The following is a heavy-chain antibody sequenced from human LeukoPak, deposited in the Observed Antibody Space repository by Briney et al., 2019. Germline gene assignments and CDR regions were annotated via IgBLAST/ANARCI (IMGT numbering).Heavy chain of an antibody. J-gene: IGHJ4*02. Sequence: PSETLSLTCAVYGGSFSGYYWSWIRQPPGKGLEWIGEISHSGSTNYNPSLKSRVTISVDTSKNQFSLKLSSVTAADTAVYYCARHQWFYGDYFRRRSLPPFFDYWGREPWSPSPQ. V-gene: IGHV4-34*01. CDR3: ARHQWFYGDYFRRRSLPPFFDY. CDR2: ISHSGST. CDR1: GGSFSGYY. D-gene: IGHD4-17*01.